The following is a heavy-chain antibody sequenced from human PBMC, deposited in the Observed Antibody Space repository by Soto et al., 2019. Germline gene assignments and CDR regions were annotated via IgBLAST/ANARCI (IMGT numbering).Heavy chain of an antibody. CDR1: GGSISSYY. CDR3: ARDRIDYGDYYYYGMDV. D-gene: IGHD4-17*01. CDR2: IYYSGST. J-gene: IGHJ6*02. Sequence: ASETLSLTCTVSGGSISSYYWSWIRQPPGKGLEWIGYIYYSGSTNYNPSLKSRVTISVDTSKNQFSLKLSSVTAADTAVYYCARDRIDYGDYYYYGMDVWGQGTTVTVSS. V-gene: IGHV4-59*01.